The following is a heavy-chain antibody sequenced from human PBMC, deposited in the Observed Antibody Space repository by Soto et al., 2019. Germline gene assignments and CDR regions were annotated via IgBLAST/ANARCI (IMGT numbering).Heavy chain of an antibody. CDR1: GFTFSSYA. J-gene: IGHJ5*02. CDR2: ISGSGGST. D-gene: IGHD2-15*01. CDR3: AKEQSCSGGSCYSNRENWFDP. Sequence: GGSLRLSCAASGFTFSSYAMSWVRQAPGKGLEWVSAISGSGGSTYYADSGKGRFTISRDNSKNTLYLQMNSLRAEDTAVYYCAKEQSCSGGSCYSNRENWFDPWGQGTLVTVSS. V-gene: IGHV3-23*01.